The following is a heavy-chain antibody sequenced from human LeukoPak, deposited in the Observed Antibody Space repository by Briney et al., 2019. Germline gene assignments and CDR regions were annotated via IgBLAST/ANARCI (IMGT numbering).Heavy chain of an antibody. V-gene: IGHV4-39*07. CDR2: IYYSGST. J-gene: IGHJ2*01. D-gene: IGHD5-12*01. CDR1: GGSISSSSYY. Sequence: ETLSLTCTVSGGSISSSSYYWGWIRQPPGKGLEWIGSIYYSGSTYYNPSLKSRVTISVDTSKNQFSLKLSSVTAADMAVYYCARGGPLRYWYFDLWGRGTLVTVSS. CDR3: ARGGPLRYWYFDL.